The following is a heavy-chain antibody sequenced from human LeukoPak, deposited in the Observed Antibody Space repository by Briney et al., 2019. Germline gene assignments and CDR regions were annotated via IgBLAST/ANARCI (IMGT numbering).Heavy chain of an antibody. V-gene: IGHV1-69*01. CDR1: GGTFSSYA. D-gene: IGHD2-2*01. CDR3: ARESHCSSTSCYLDY. Sequence: SVKVSCKASGGTFSSYAISWVRQAPGQGLEWMGGIIPIFGTANYAQKFQGRVTITADESTNTAYMELSSLRSEDTAVYYCARESHCSSTSCYLDYWGQGTLVTVSS. CDR2: IIPIFGTA. J-gene: IGHJ4*02.